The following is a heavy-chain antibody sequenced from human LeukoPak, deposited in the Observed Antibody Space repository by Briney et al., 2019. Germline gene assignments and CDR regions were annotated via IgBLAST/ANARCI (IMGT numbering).Heavy chain of an antibody. CDR3: AKAIVVPAAIRYLDY. CDR2: IWYDGSNK. D-gene: IGHD2-2*01. Sequence: GGSLRLSCAASGFTFSSYGMHWVRQAPGKGLEWVAVIWYDGSNKYYADSVKGRFTISRDNSKNTLYLQMNSLRAEDTAVYYCAKAIVVPAAIRYLDYWGQGTLVTVSS. CDR1: GFTFSSYG. V-gene: IGHV3-33*06. J-gene: IGHJ4*02.